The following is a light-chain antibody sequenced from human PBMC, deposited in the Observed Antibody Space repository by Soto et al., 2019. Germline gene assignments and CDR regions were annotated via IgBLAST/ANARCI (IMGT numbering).Light chain of an antibody. CDR3: FSYAGSDTWV. CDR2: AVN. Sequence: QSALTQPRSVSGSPGQSVTISCTGTSSDVGDYNYVSWYQQHPGKAPKLLIYAVNMRPSGVPDRFSGSKSGNTASLTISGPQAEDEADYSCFSYAGSDTWVLGGGTKLTVL. V-gene: IGLV2-11*01. J-gene: IGLJ3*02. CDR1: SSDVGDYNY.